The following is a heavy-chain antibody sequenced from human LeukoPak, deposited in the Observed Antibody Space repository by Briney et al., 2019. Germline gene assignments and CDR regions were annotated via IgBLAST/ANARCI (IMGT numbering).Heavy chain of an antibody. D-gene: IGHD3-10*01. J-gene: IGHJ6*02. CDR2: IYHRGST. CDR3: VRHSETYGMDV. Sequence: SETLSLTCAVSGGSISSSNWWSWVRQPPGKGLEWIGEIYHRGSTNYNPSLKSRVTISVDKPKNQFSLKLSSVTAADTAVYYCVRHSETYGMDVWGQGTTVTVSS. V-gene: IGHV4-4*02. CDR1: GGSISSSNW.